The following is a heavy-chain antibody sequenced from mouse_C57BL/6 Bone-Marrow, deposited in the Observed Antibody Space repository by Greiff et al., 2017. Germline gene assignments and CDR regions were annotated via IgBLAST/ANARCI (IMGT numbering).Heavy chain of an antibody. J-gene: IGHJ1*03. CDR3: YRQVTTVLATKYFDV. CDR1: GFTFSSYT. CDR2: ISGGGGTT. Sequence: EVQLVESGGGLVKPGGSLKLSCAASGFTFSSYTMSWVRQTPEKSLQWVAAISGGGGTTYYPASVKGRFTISSDKDKNILYLLMSSLRSENTALYYCYRQVTTVLATKYFDVWGTGTTVTVSS. V-gene: IGHV5-9*01. D-gene: IGHD1-1*01.